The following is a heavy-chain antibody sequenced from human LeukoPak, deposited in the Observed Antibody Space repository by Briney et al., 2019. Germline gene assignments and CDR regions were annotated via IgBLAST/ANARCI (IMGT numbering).Heavy chain of an antibody. J-gene: IGHJ4*02. Sequence: GASVKVSCKASRYTFTGYYIHWVRQAPGQGLEWMGWINPNSGGTNYAQKFQGRVTMTRDTSISTAYMELSRLRSDDTAVYYYARGYSSSYISYFDYWGQGTLVTVSS. CDR3: ARGYSSSYISYFDY. D-gene: IGHD6-6*01. CDR2: INPNSGGT. V-gene: IGHV1-2*02. CDR1: RYTFTGYY.